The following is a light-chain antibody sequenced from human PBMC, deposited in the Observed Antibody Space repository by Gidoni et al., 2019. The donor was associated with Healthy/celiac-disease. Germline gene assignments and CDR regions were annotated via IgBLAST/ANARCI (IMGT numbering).Light chain of an antibody. CDR1: QSISSY. J-gene: IGKJ1*01. CDR2: AAS. Sequence: DIQMTQSPSSLSASVGDRVTITCRASQSISSYLNWYQQKPGKAPKLLIYAASSLQSGVPSRFSGGGCGADLTLNISSLQPEDVAAYYCKQGYITPPAFGQGTKVEIK. V-gene: IGKV1-39*01. CDR3: KQGYITPPA.